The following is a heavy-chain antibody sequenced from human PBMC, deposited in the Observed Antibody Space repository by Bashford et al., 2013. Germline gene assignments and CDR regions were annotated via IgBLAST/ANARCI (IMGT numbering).Heavy chain of an antibody. CDR2: MNPKSGNT. Sequence: ASVKVSCKASGYTFSTYDIIWVRQAAGQGLEWMGWMNPKSGNTGYADSLQGRVTMTMNTSTSTAYMDLSSLTTDDTAVYYCAKGMFYGSRSYYTGWDYWGQGTQVTVSS. J-gene: IGHJ4*02. CDR3: AKGMFYGSRSYYTGWDY. D-gene: IGHD3-10*01. CDR1: GYTFSTYD. V-gene: IGHV1-8*02.